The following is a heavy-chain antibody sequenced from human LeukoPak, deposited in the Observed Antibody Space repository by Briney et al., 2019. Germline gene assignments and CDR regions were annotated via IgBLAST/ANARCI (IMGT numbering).Heavy chain of an antibody. CDR1: GGTFSSYA. CDR2: IIPILGIA. CDR3: ASGWGSGSYSDAFDI. D-gene: IGHD3-10*01. Sequence: ASVKVSCKASGGTFSSYAISWVRQAPGQGLEWMGRIIPILGIANYAQKFQGRVTITADKSTSTAYMELSSLRSEDTAVYYCASGWGSGSYSDAFDIWGQGTMVTVPS. V-gene: IGHV1-69*04. J-gene: IGHJ3*02.